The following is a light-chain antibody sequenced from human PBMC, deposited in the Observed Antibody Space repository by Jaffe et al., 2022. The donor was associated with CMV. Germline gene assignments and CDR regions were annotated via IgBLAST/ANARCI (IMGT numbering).Light chain of an antibody. CDR2: GTS. J-gene: IGKJ3*01. Sequence: EIVLTQSPGTLSLSPGERATLSCRAGPSISISYLAWYQQKPGQAPRLLIYGTSSRATGIPDRFSGSGSGTDFTLTINRLEPEDSAVYYCQQYNSSPFTFGPGTKVEIK. CDR1: PSISISY. CDR3: QQYNSSPFT. V-gene: IGKV3-20*01.